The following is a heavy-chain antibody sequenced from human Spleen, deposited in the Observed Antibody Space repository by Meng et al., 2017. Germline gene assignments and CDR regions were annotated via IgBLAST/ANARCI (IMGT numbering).Heavy chain of an antibody. Sequence: SLKISCAASGFTFDDYAMHWVRQAPGKGLEWVSGISWNSGSIGDADSVKGRFTISRDNAKNSLYLQMNSLRAEDTAVYFCARGSAGDYYFNSWGQGTLVTVSS. D-gene: IGHD4-17*01. CDR1: GFTFDDYA. V-gene: IGHV3-9*01. CDR3: ARGSAGDYYFNS. CDR2: ISWNSGSI. J-gene: IGHJ4*02.